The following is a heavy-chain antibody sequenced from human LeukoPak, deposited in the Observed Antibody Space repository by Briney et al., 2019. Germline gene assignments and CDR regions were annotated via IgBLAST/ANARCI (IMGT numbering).Heavy chain of an antibody. CDR3: AKDLAVTATFHYYYYYGMDV. CDR2: ISSSSSTI. V-gene: IGHV3-48*01. D-gene: IGHD2-21*02. Sequence: PGGSLRLSYAASGFTFSSYSMNWVRQAPGKGLEWVSYISSSSSTIYYADSVKGRFIISRDNSKNTLYLQMNSLRAEDTAVYYCAKDLAVTATFHYYYYYGMDVWGQGTTVTVSS. CDR1: GFTFSSYS. J-gene: IGHJ6*02.